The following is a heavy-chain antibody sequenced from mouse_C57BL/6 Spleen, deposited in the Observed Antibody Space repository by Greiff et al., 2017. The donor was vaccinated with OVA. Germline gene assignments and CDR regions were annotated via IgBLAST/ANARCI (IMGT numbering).Heavy chain of an antibody. D-gene: IGHD1-1*01. J-gene: IGHJ1*03. V-gene: IGHV3-6*01. Sequence: ESGPGLVKPSQSLSLTCSVPGYSITSGYYWHWIRQFPGNKLEWMGYISYDGSNNYNPSLKNRISITRDTSKNQFFLKLNSVTTEDTATYYCARDYYGSSYYWYFDVWGTGTTVTVSS. CDR3: ARDYYGSSYYWYFDV. CDR1: GYSITSGYY. CDR2: ISYDGSN.